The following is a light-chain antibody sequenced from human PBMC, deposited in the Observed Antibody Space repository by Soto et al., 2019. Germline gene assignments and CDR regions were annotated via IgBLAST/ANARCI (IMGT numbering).Light chain of an antibody. V-gene: IGLV2-8*01. CDR3: SSYAGSDSLV. Sequence: QLVLTQPPSASGSPGQSVTISCTGTSSDVGGYDSVSWFQQHPDKAPKLMIYEVSKRPSGVPDRFSGSKSGNTASLTVSGLQAEDEADYYCSSYAGSDSLVFGGGTKVTVL. CDR2: EVS. CDR1: SSDVGGYDS. J-gene: IGLJ2*01.